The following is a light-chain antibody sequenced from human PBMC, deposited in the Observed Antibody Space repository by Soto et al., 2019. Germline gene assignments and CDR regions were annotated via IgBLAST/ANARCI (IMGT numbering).Light chain of an antibody. V-gene: IGKV3-15*01. CDR2: DAS. CDR1: QSVSSN. J-gene: IGKJ1*01. Sequence: EIVMTQSPATLSVSPGERATLSCRASQSVSSNLAWYQQKPGQAPRLLIYDASTRATGIPARFSGSGSGTEFTLTISSLQSEDFAVYYCQQYNNWPPSLGQGTKVDIK. CDR3: QQYNNWPPS.